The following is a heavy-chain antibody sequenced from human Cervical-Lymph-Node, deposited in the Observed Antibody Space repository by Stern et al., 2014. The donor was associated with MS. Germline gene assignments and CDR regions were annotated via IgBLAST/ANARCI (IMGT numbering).Heavy chain of an antibody. Sequence: QLQLQESGPGLVKPSQTLSLTCTVSGGSISSGSYYWSWLRQPAGKGLEWIGRIYTSGSTNYNPSLKSRVHITVDTSKNQFSLKLSSVTAADTAVYYCAREGYSSSWARSYYGMDVWGQGTTVTVSS. CDR3: AREGYSSSWARSYYGMDV. V-gene: IGHV4-61*02. D-gene: IGHD6-13*01. J-gene: IGHJ6*02. CDR1: GGSISSGSYY. CDR2: IYTSGST.